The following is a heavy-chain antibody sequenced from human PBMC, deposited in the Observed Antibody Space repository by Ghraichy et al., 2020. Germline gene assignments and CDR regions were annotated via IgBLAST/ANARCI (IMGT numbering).Heavy chain of an antibody. V-gene: IGHV3-48*02. CDR1: GFTFSSYS. J-gene: IGHJ4*02. Sequence: GGSLRLSCAASGFTFSSYSMNWVRQAPGKGLEWVSYISSSSSTIYYADSVKGRFTISRDNAKNSLYLQMNSLRDEDTAVYYCARDFYDILTGYYLRGYFDYWGQGTLVTVSS. CDR2: ISSSSSTI. CDR3: ARDFYDILTGYYLRGYFDY. D-gene: IGHD3-9*01.